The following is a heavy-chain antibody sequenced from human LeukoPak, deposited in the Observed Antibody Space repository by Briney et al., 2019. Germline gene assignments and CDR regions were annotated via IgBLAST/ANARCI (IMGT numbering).Heavy chain of an antibody. CDR1: GYTLTSYG. D-gene: IGHD3-3*01. CDR3: ARERYYDFWSGYYLAFDY. J-gene: IGHJ4*02. CDR2: ISAYNGNT. Sequence: ASVTVSCKASGYTLTSYGISRVRQAPGQGLEWMGWISAYNGNTNYAQKLQGRVTMTTDTSTSTAYMELRSLRSDDTAVYYCARERYYDFWSGYYLAFDYWGQGTLVTVSS. V-gene: IGHV1-18*01.